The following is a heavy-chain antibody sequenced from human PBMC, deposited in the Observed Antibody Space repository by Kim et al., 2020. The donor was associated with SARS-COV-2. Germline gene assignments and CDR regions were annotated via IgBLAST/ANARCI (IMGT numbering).Heavy chain of an antibody. D-gene: IGHD3-16*01. CDR2: STI. V-gene: IGHV3-48*02. Sequence: STIYSAASRKGRFTISRDKAKNSLYLQMNSLRDEDTAVYYCARVRGGANDYWGQGTLVTVSS. J-gene: IGHJ4*02. CDR3: ARVRGGANDY.